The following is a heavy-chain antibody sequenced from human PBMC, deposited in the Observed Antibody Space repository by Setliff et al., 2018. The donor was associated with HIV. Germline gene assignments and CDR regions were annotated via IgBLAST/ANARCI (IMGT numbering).Heavy chain of an antibody. CDR2: IYQSGSI. V-gene: IGHV4-38-2*01. J-gene: IGHJ5*02. CDR1: GYSINSGFS. CDR3: ARPRRVRSRAWYWFDI. D-gene: IGHD6-19*01. Sequence: SETLSLTCAASGYSINSGFSRAWIRQPPGQGPQWIGSIYQSGSIYYNPSLQSRVTISVDSSKNQFSLNLFSVTAADTAVYYYARPRRVRSRAWYWFDIWGQGTLVTVSS.